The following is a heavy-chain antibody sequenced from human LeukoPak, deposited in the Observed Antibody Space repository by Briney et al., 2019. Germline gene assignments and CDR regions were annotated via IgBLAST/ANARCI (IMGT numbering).Heavy chain of an antibody. CDR1: GYTFTGYY. J-gene: IGHJ4*02. CDR2: INPNSGGT. V-gene: IGHV1-2*02. CDR3: ARVGIAVAGTRGNFDY. Sequence: ASVKLSCKASGYTFTGYYMHWVRQAPGQGLEWMGWINPNSGGTNYAQKFQGRVTMTRDTSISTAYMELSRLRSDDTAVYYCARVGIAVAGTRGNFDYWGQGTLVTVSS. D-gene: IGHD6-19*01.